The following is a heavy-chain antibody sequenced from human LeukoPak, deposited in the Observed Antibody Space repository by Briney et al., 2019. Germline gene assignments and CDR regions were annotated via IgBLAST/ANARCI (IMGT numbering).Heavy chain of an antibody. J-gene: IGHJ4*02. V-gene: IGHV5-51*01. CDR2: IYPGDSDT. CDR1: GYSFTSYW. Sequence: GESLKISCKGSGYSFTSYWIGWVRQMPGKGLEWMGIIYPGDSDTSYSPSFQGQVTISADKSISTAYLQWSSLKASDTAMYYCARQKSAAGTSGGGFDYWGQGTLVTVSS. D-gene: IGHD6-13*01. CDR3: ARQKSAAGTSGGGFDY.